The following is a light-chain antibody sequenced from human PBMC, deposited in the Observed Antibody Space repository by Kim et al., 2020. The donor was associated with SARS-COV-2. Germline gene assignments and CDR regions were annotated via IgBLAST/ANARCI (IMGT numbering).Light chain of an antibody. J-gene: IGKJ5*01. CDR1: QSVSSS. CDR3: QQYYNWPPVT. CDR2: GAS. V-gene: IGKV3-15*01. Sequence: SPGERATLSCRASQSVSSSLAWYQQKPAQAPRLLIYGASARATGIPARFSGSGSGTEFTLTISSLQSEDFAVYYCQQYYNWPPVTFGQGTRLEIK.